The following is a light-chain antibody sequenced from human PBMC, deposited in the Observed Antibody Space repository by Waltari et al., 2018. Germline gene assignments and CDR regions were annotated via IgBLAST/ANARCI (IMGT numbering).Light chain of an antibody. Sequence: QSALTQPASVSGSPGQSITISCTGPSSDVGSYNLVSWYQQHPGKAPQLMIYEVNKRPSGASNRFSGSKSGNTASLTISGLQAEDEADYYCCSYAGSSTYVFGTGTKVTVL. V-gene: IGLV2-23*02. CDR2: EVN. CDR3: CSYAGSSTYV. CDR1: SSDVGSYNL. J-gene: IGLJ1*01.